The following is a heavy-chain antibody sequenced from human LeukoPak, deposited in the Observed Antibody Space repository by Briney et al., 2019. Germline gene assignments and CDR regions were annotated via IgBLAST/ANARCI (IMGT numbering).Heavy chain of an antibody. J-gene: IGHJ6*02. CDR2: IRSKANSYAT. CDR3: TRELELQSYYYYGMDV. CDR1: GFTFSGSA. D-gene: IGHD1-7*01. Sequence: PGGSLTLSCAASGFTFSGSAMHWVRQASGKELEWVGRIRSKANSYATAYAASVKGRFTISRDDSKSTAYLQMNSLKTEGTAVYYCTRELELQSYYYYGMDVWGQGTTVTVSS. V-gene: IGHV3-73*01.